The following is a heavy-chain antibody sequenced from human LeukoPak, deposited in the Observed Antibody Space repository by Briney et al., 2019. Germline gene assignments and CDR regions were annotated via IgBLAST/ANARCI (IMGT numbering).Heavy chain of an antibody. J-gene: IGHJ5*02. D-gene: IGHD1-26*01. V-gene: IGHV3-30-3*01. CDR2: ISYDGSNK. CDR3: AKDGGVGIVGARWWFDP. Sequence: GGSLRLSCAASGFTFSSYAMHWVRQAPGKGLEWVAVISYDGSNKYYADSVKGRFTISRDNSKNTLYLQMNSLRAEDTAVYYCAKDGGVGIVGARWWFDPWGQGTLVTVSS. CDR1: GFTFSSYA.